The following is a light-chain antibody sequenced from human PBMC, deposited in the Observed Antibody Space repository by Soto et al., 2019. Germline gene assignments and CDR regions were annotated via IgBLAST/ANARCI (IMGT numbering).Light chain of an antibody. J-gene: IGLJ1*01. CDR2: EAT. V-gene: IGLV2-23*01. CDR1: SSDVGTYNL. CDR3: CSYAGSSTFV. Sequence: QSVLTQPASVSGSPGRSIAISCTGTSSDVGTYNLVSWYQQHPGKAPKLMIYEATKRPSGISDRFSGSKSGNTASLTISGLQAEDEADYFCCSYAGSSTFVFGTGTKVTVL.